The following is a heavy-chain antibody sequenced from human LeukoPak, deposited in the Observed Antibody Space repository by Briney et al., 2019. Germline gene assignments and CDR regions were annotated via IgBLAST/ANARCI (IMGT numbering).Heavy chain of an antibody. Sequence: PSETLSLTCTVSGGSISSYYWSWIRQPPGKGLEWIGYIYYSGSTNYNPSLKSRVTISVDTSKNQFSLKLSSVTAADTAVYYCARTPLSSDYYYYYYMDVWGKGTTVTVSS. CDR3: ARTPLSSDYYYYYYMDV. V-gene: IGHV4-59*08. CDR1: GGSISSYY. D-gene: IGHD3-16*02. CDR2: IYYSGST. J-gene: IGHJ6*03.